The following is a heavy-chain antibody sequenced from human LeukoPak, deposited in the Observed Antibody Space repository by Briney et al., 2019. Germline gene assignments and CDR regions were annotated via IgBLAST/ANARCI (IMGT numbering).Heavy chain of an antibody. CDR3: ATDSSGYRIFDY. V-gene: IGHV4-31*03. CDR1: GGSINRGGYF. J-gene: IGHJ4*02. CDR2: IDYSGNT. D-gene: IGHD3-22*01. Sequence: SETLSLTCTVSGGSINRGGYFWSWIRRHPGKGLEWIGYIDYSGNTLYNPSLKSRVTISEDTSKNQFSLKLNSVTAADTAVYYCATDSSGYRIFDYWGQGTLVTVSS.